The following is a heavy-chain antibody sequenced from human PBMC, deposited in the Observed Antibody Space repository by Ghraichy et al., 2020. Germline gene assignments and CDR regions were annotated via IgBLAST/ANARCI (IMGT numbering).Heavy chain of an antibody. D-gene: IGHD6-6*01. CDR2: IIPIFGTA. V-gene: IGHV1-69*13. CDR1: GGTFSSYA. J-gene: IGHJ4*02. CDR3: ATVAARLSMPDY. Sequence: SVKVSCKASGGTFSSYAISWVRQAPGQGLEWMGGIIPIFGTANYAQKFQGRVTITADESTSTAYMELSSLRSEDPAVYYCATVAARLSMPDYWGQGTLVTVSS.